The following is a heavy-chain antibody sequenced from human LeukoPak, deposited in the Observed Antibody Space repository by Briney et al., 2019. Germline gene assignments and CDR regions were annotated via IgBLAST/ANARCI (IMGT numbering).Heavy chain of an antibody. V-gene: IGHV4-61*08. CDR3: ASSGVAYYYYYGMDV. Sequence: SETLSLTCTVSGGSISSGGYYWSWIRQHPGKGLEWIGYIYYSGSTNYNPSLKSRVTISVDTSKNQFSLKLSSVTAADTAVYYCASSGVAYYYYYGMDVWGQGTTVTVSS. CDR1: GGSISSGGYY. J-gene: IGHJ6*02. D-gene: IGHD3-3*01. CDR2: IYYSGST.